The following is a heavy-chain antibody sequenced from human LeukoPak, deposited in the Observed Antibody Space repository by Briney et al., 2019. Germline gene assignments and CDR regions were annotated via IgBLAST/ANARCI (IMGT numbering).Heavy chain of an antibody. V-gene: IGHV6-1*01. J-gene: IGHJ4*02. CDR3: ARDSSMLRGPLVIYYFDF. CDR1: GDSVSSNSAA. D-gene: IGHD3-10*01. CDR2: TYYRSKWYN. Sequence: SQTLSLTCAISGDSVSSNSAAWNWIRQSPSRGLEWLGRTYYRSKWYNDYAVSVKSRITINPDTSKNQFSLQLNSVTPEDTAVYYCARDSSMLRGPLVIYYFDFWGQGTLVTVSS.